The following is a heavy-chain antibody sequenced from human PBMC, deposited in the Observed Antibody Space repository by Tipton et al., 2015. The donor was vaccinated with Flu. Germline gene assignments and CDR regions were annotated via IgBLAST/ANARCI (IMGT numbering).Heavy chain of an antibody. V-gene: IGHV3-7*03. Sequence: SLRLSCAASGFTFSSYWMHWVRQAPGKGLEWVANIKQDGSEKYYVDSVKGRFTISRDNAKNSLYLQMNSLRAEDSGIYYCVSAIAAADSRWGQGTLVTVSS. CDR1: GFTFSSYW. CDR2: IKQDGSEK. CDR3: VSAIAAADSR. D-gene: IGHD3-22*01. J-gene: IGHJ4*02.